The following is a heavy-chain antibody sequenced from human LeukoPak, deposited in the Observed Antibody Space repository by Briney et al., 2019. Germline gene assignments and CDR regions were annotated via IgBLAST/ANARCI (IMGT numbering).Heavy chain of an antibody. Sequence: ASVKVSCKASGYTFTSYYMHWVRQAPGQGLEWMGWINPNSGGTNYAQKFQGWVTMTGDTSISTAYMELSRLRSDDTAVYYCARDQVYNSAQGVVDYWGQGTLVTVSS. V-gene: IGHV1-2*04. CDR2: INPNSGGT. CDR3: ARDQVYNSAQGVVDY. D-gene: IGHD6-19*01. J-gene: IGHJ4*02. CDR1: GYTFTSYY.